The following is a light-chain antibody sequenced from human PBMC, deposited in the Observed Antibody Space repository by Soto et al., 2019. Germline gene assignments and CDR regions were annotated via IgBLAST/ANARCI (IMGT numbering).Light chain of an antibody. J-gene: IGKJ5*01. V-gene: IGKV3D-20*02. Sequence: IVLTQSPGTQTLSPGSRATLSCRASQSVSSRYLAWYQQKPGQAPRLLIYGASSRATGIPDRFSVSGSGTDVTLTISCLEPEDVAVYDGQQRSNWTITFGQGTRLEIK. CDR2: GAS. CDR3: QQRSNWTIT. CDR1: QSVSSRY.